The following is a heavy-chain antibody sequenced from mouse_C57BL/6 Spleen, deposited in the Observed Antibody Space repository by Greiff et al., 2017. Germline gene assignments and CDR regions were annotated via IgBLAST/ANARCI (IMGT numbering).Heavy chain of an antibody. CDR2: IRLKSDNYAT. Sequence: EVHLVESGGGLVQPGGSMKLSCVASGFTFSNYWMNWVRQSPEKGLEWVAQIRLKSDNYATHYAESVKGRFTISRDDSKSSVYLQMNNLRAEDTGIYYCTGKTFFDYWGQGTTLTVSS. J-gene: IGHJ2*01. CDR1: GFTFSNYW. CDR3: TGKTFFDY. V-gene: IGHV6-3*01.